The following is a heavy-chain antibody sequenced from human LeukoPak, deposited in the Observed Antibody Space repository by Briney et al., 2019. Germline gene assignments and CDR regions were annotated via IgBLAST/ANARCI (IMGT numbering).Heavy chain of an antibody. CDR1: GFTFSSYG. CDR2: ISGSGGST. J-gene: IGHJ3*02. D-gene: IGHD5-18*01. Sequence: PGGSLRLSCAASGFTFSSYGMSWVRQAPGKGLEWVSTISGSGGSTYYADSVKGRFTISRDNSKNTLYLQMNSLRAEDTAVYYCAKQLQGYSYVNDAFDIWGQGTMVTVSS. V-gene: IGHV3-23*01. CDR3: AKQLQGYSYVNDAFDI.